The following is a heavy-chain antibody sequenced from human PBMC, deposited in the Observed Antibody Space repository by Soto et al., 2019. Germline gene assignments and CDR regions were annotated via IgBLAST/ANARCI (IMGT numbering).Heavy chain of an antibody. CDR2: XSXXTXXX. CDR1: GFTFTRYS. V-gene: IGHV3-21*01. CDR3: ARESEDLTSNFDY. Sequence: GGSLRLSCAASGFTFTRYSINWVRQAPVKGLEXVSXXSXXTXXXXXAXXXKGRFTVSRDNAKNSVYLEMNSLSAEETALYYCARESEDLTSNFDYWGQGTLVTVSS. J-gene: IGHJ4*02.